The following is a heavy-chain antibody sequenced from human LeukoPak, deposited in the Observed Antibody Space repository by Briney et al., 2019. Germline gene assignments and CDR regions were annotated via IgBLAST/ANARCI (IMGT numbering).Heavy chain of an antibody. CDR1: GYTFTGYY. V-gene: IGHV1-2*02. J-gene: IGHJ4*02. CDR2: INPNSGGT. Sequence: ASVKVSCKASGYTFTGYYMHWVRQAPGQGLEWMGWINPNSGGTNYAQKFQGRVTMTRDTSISTAYMELSRLKSDDTAVYYCARETNSGLYYFDSWGQGTLVTVSS. CDR3: ARETNSGLYYFDS. D-gene: IGHD6-19*01.